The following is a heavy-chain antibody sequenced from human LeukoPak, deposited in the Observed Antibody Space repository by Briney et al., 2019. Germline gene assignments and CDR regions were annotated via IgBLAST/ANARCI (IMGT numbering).Heavy chain of an antibody. J-gene: IGHJ4*02. CDR1: GGSISSGDYY. Sequence: SQTLSLTCTVSGGSISSGDYYWSWIRQPPGKGLEWIGYIYYSGSTYYNPSLESRVTISVDTSKNQFSLKLSSVTAADTAVYYCARGGGGYCSSTSCYTWDYWGQGTLVTVSS. V-gene: IGHV4-30-4*08. CDR2: IYYSGST. D-gene: IGHD2-2*02. CDR3: ARGGGGYCSSTSCYTWDY.